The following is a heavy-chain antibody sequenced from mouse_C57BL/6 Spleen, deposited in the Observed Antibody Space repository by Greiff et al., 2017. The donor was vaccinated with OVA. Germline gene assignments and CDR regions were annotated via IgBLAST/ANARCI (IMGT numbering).Heavy chain of an antibody. CDR2: SRNKANDYTT. CDR1: GFTFSDFY. V-gene: IGHV7-1*01. J-gene: IGHJ2*01. Sequence: EVKVVESGGGLVQSGRSLRLSCATSGFTFSDFYMEWVRQAPGKGLEWIAASRNKANDYTTEYSASVKGRFIVSRDTSQSILYLQMNALRAEDTAISYCARDATGSGYFDYWGQGTTLTVSS. D-gene: IGHD4-1*01. CDR3: ARDATGSGYFDY.